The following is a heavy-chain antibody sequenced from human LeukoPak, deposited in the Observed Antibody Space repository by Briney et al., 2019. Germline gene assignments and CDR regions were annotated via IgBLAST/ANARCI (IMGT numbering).Heavy chain of an antibody. Sequence: SETLSLTCAVYGGSFSGYYWSWLRQPPGKGLEWFGEINHSGSTNYNPSLKSRVTISVDTSKNQFSLKLSSVTAADTAVYYCAREANYSSGWYGMEGGLDYWGQGTLVTVSS. CDR2: INHSGST. J-gene: IGHJ4*02. V-gene: IGHV4-34*01. CDR1: GGSFSGYY. D-gene: IGHD6-19*01. CDR3: AREANYSSGWYGMEGGLDY.